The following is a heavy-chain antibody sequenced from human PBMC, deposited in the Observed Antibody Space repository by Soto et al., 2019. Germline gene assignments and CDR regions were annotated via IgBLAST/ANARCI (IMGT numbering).Heavy chain of an antibody. D-gene: IGHD6-19*01. CDR1: GFTFSSYW. CDR3: ARQLHHGYSSSYYVMDV. CDR2: INQDGSEK. Sequence: GGSLRLSCAASGFTFSSYWMTWVRQAPGKGLEWVANINQDGSEKYYMDSMKGRFTISRDNAKNSLLLQLNSLRAEDTAVYYCARQLHHGYSSSYYVMDVWGQGTTVTVSS. V-gene: IGHV3-7*01. J-gene: IGHJ6*02.